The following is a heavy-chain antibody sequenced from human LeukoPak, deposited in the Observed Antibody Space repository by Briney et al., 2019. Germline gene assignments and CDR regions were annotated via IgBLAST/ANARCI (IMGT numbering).Heavy chain of an antibody. CDR2: IFTSGST. Sequence: PLETLSLTCTVSGGSIWSWIRQPAGKGLEWIGRIFTSGSTDYNPSLKSRVTMSVDRSKNQLSLNLSSVTAADTAVYYCARDRRTVNSGSYYLDYWGQGTLVTVSS. CDR1: GGSI. D-gene: IGHD1-26*01. V-gene: IGHV4-4*07. J-gene: IGHJ4*02. CDR3: ARDRRTVNSGSYYLDY.